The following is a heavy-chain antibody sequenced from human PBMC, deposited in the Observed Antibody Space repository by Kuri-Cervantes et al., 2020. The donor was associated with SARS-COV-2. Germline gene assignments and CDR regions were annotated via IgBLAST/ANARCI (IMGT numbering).Heavy chain of an antibody. CDR2: FDPEDGET. CDR1: GYTLTELS. V-gene: IGHV1-24*01. J-gene: IGHJ3*01. D-gene: IGHD3-22*01. Sequence: ASVKVSCKVSGYTLTELSMHWVRQAPGKGLEWMGGFDPEDGETIYAQKFQGRVTMTRDTSISTAYMELSRPRSDDTAVYYCATEGYSIIIWAFAHWGQGTKVTVSS. CDR3: ATEGYSIIIWAFAH.